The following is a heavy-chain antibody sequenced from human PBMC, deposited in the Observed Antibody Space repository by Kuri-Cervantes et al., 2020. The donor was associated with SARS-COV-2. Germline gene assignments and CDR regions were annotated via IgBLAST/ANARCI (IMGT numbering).Heavy chain of an antibody. CDR2: INHSGNT. Sequence: SETLSLTCAVYGGSFSDYYWSWVRQPPGKGLEWIGEINHSGNTNYDPSLKSRVTISVDTSKNQFSLKLSSVTAADTAVYYCARDGDYTSSPYYHYYGMDVWGQGTAVTVSS. J-gene: IGHJ6*02. V-gene: IGHV4-34*01. CDR1: GGSFSDYY. CDR3: ARDGDYTSSPYYHYYGMDV. D-gene: IGHD6-6*01.